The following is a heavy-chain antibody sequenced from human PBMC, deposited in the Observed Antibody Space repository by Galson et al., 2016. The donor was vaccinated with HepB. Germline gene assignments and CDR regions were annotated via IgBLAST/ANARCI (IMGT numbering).Heavy chain of an antibody. CDR2: IKQDGSED. Sequence: SLRLSCAASGFTFSDYWMTWVRRAPGKGLEWVANIKQDGSEDYFADSVKGQFAISRDNDQKTLYLQMNSLRVDDTAIYYCAREKVVGVVATGAFDIWGQGTMVTVSS. CDR1: GFTFSDYW. D-gene: IGHD2-15*01. CDR3: AREKVVGVVATGAFDI. J-gene: IGHJ3*02. V-gene: IGHV3-7*01.